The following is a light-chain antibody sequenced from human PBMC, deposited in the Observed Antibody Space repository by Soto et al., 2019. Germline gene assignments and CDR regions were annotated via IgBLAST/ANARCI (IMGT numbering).Light chain of an antibody. J-gene: IGLJ1*01. CDR1: SSDVGSYNY. CDR3: SSYTSSSTV. CDR2: EVS. V-gene: IGLV2-14*01. Sequence: QSVLTQPASVSGSPGQSITISCTGTSSDVGSYNYVSWYQQHPGKAPKLMIYEVSDRPSGISSRFSGSKSGNTASLTISGLQTEEEADYYCSSYTSSSTVFGTGTKVTVL.